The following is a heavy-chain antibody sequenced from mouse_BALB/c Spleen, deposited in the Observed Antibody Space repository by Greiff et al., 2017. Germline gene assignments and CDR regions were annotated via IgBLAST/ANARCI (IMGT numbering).Heavy chain of an antibody. J-gene: IGHJ3*01. Sequence: VQLQQSGAELAKPGASVKMSCKASGYTFTSYWMHWVKQRPGQGLEWIGYINPSTGYTEYNQKFKDKATLTADKSSSTAYMQLSSLTSEDSAVYYCASSPTATGADWGQGTLVTVSA. V-gene: IGHV1-7*01. CDR1: GYTFTSYW. CDR2: INPSTGYT. D-gene: IGHD1-2*01. CDR3: ASSPTATGAD.